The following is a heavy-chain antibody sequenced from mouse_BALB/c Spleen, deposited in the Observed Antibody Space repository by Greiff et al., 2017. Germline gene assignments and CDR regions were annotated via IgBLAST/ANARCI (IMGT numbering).Heavy chain of an antibody. J-gene: IGHJ3*01. CDR2: IWGDGST. CDR1: GFSLTGYG. V-gene: IGHV2-6-7*01. Sequence: QVQLKESGPGLVAPSQSLSITCTVSGFSLTGYGVNWVRRPPGKGLEWLGMIWGDGSTDYNSALKSRLSISKDNSKSQVFLKMNSLQTDDTARYYCARDLDGNLPWFAYWGQGTLVTVSA. D-gene: IGHD2-3*01. CDR3: ARDLDGNLPWFAY.